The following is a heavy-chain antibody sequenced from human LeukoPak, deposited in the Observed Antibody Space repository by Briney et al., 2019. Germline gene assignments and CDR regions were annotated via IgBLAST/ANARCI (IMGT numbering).Heavy chain of an antibody. J-gene: IGHJ4*02. D-gene: IGHD3-10*01. Sequence: GGSRRLSCEVSGFTFSSHAMGWVRQAPGEGLEWVSVISGGGGSTHYADSLKGRFTISRDNSKNTLYLQMNSLRAEDTAVYYCAREYGSGSSLDYWGQGTLVTVSS. V-gene: IGHV3-23*01. CDR1: GFTFSSHA. CDR3: AREYGSGSSLDY. CDR2: ISGGGGST.